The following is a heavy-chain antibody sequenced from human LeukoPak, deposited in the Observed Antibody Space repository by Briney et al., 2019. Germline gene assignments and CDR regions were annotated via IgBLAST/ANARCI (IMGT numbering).Heavy chain of an antibody. V-gene: IGHV4-30-2*01. J-gene: IGHJ3*02. CDR3: ARYCSGGSCYSFYAFDI. CDR1: GVSISSVGYS. CDR2: IYHSGST. Sequence: SETLSLTCTVSGVSISSVGYSWSWIRLPPGKGLEWIGYIYHSGSTYYNPSLKSRVTISVDRSKNQFSLKLSSVTAADTAVYYCARYCSGGSCYSFYAFDIWGQGTMVTVSS. D-gene: IGHD2-15*01.